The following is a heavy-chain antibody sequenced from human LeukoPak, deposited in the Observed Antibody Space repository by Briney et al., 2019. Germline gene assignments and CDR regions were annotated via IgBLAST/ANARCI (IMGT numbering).Heavy chain of an antibody. Sequence: TGGSLRLSCAASGFTFRSYGMLWVRQPPGKGLEWVAFIRYDGSNKYYADSVKGRFTISRDNSKNTLFLQMNSLRAEDTALYYYAKGPHNSSWPNWFDPWGQGTLVTVSS. CDR2: IRYDGSNK. J-gene: IGHJ5*02. V-gene: IGHV3-30*02. D-gene: IGHD6-13*01. CDR1: GFTFRSYG. CDR3: AKGPHNSSWPNWFDP.